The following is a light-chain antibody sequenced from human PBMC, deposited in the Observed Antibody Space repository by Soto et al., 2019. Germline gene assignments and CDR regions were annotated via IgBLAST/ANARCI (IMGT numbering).Light chain of an antibody. CDR1: QSVGSN. Sequence: EILMTQSPATLSVSPGERATLSCRASQSVGSNVAWYQQKPGQTPRLLIYGASTRATNVPARFSGSGSGTDFTLSISSLQSEDFAVYYCQQYSNWSPLTFGGGTKLEIK. CDR2: GAS. V-gene: IGKV3-15*01. CDR3: QQYSNWSPLT. J-gene: IGKJ4*01.